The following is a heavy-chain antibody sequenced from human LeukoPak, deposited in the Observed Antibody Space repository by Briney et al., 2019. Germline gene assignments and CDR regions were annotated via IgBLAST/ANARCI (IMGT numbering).Heavy chain of an antibody. V-gene: IGHV4-39*07. J-gene: IGHJ6*03. CDR2: IFYLGRA. Sequence: SETLSLTCTVSGDSISSSNSYWGWIRQPPGEGLEWIGSIFYLGRAHYSPSLKSRVTMSVDTSNNQFSLKLSSVTAADTAVYYCARGIYYGSGSYYYYMDVWGKGTTVTISS. CDR1: GDSISSSNSY. D-gene: IGHD3-10*01. CDR3: ARGIYYGSGSYYYYMDV.